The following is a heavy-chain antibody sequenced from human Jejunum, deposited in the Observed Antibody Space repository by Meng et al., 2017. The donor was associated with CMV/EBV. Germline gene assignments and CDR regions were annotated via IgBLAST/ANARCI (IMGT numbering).Heavy chain of an antibody. CDR3: VKDLLSRYTNCDY. CDR2: ITSSGSTK. Sequence: SGFTVSNYEMNWVRQAPGKGLEWVSLITSSGSTKYYADSVAGRFTISRDNAKNSLLLHMSSLRAEDTAIYYCVKDLLSRYTNCDYWGQGTLVTVSS. CDR1: GFTVSNYE. V-gene: IGHV3-48*03. J-gene: IGHJ4*02. D-gene: IGHD2-2*02.